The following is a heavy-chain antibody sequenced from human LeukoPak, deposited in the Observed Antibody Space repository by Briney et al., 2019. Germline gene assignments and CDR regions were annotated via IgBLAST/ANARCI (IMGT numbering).Heavy chain of an antibody. CDR1: GYTFSSYA. CDR3: AKGREAPWYTSCWYDY. V-gene: IGHV3-23*01. D-gene: IGHD6-19*01. CDR2: ISGSGDST. J-gene: IGHJ4*02. Sequence: ASVKVSCKASGYTFSSYAMSWVRQAPGKGLEWVSAISGSGDSTYYADSVKGRFTISRDYSKNTLYLQMNSLRAEDTAVYYRAKGREAPWYTSCWYDYWGQGTLVTVSS.